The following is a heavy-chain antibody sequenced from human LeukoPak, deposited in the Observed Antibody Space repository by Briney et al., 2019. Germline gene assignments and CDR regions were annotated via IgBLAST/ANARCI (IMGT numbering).Heavy chain of an antibody. CDR1: GFTFSSYA. V-gene: IGHV3-23*01. CDR2: ISGSGGST. CDR3: ANPLYYDFWSGCGYYGMDV. D-gene: IGHD3-3*01. Sequence: GGSLRLSCAASGFTFSSYAMSWVRQAPGKGLEWVSAISGSGGSTYYADSVKGRFTISRDNSKNTLYLQMNSLRAEDTAVYYCANPLYYDFWSGCGYYGMDVWGQGTTVTVSS. J-gene: IGHJ6*02.